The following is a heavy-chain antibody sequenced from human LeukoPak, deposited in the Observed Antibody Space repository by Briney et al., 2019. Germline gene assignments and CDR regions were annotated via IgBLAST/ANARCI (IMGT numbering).Heavy chain of an antibody. CDR3: ARCIAVAGTVAVIDAFDI. CDR1: GFTFSSYS. CDR2: IRYDGSNK. J-gene: IGHJ3*02. D-gene: IGHD6-19*01. Sequence: GGSLRLSCAAPGFTFSSYSMNWVRQAPGKGLEWVAFIRYDGSNKYYADSVKGRFTISRDNAKNSLYLQMNSLRAEDTAVYYCARCIAVAGTVAVIDAFDIWGQGTMVTVSS. V-gene: IGHV3-30*02.